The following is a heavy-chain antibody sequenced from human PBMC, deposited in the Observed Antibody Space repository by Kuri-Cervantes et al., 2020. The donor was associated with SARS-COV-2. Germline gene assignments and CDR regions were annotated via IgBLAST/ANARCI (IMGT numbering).Heavy chain of an antibody. V-gene: IGHV1-24*01. CDR1: GHTLTELP. D-gene: IGHD3-10*01. CDR2: FDPQSDEK. J-gene: IGHJ4*02. Sequence: ASVKVSCKVSGHTLTELPMHWVRQAPGKGLEWMGSFDPQSDEKIYAQKFEGRVTMTEDTSTDTAYLELSSLRSEDTAVYYCARGEGVRGLMVMLKQREVGPLEFWGQGTLVTVSS. CDR3: ARGEGVRGLMVMLKQREVGPLEF.